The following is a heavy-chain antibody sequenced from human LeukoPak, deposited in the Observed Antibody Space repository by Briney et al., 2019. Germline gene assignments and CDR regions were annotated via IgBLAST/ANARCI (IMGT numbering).Heavy chain of an antibody. CDR3: ARRGGSYGAFDI. V-gene: IGHV4-34*01. D-gene: IGHD1-26*01. CDR2: IYYSGST. Sequence: PSETLSLTCAVYGGSFSGYYWSWIRQPPGKGLEWIGSIYYSGSTYYNPSLKSRVTISVDTSKNQFSLKLSSVTAADTAVYYCARRGGSYGAFDIWGQGTMVTVSS. CDR1: GGSFSGYY. J-gene: IGHJ3*02.